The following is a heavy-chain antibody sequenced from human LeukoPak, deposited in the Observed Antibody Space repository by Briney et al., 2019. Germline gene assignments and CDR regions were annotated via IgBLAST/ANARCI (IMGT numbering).Heavy chain of an antibody. D-gene: IGHD3-16*01. CDR2: VSAYNGHT. V-gene: IGHV1-18*01. Sequence: ASVRVSCKASGYTSNSYGISWVRQAPGQGLEWMGWVSAYNGHTNYAQKFQGRVTMTTDTSTSTASMELRSLRTEDTALYYCAKARSFGLRNAFDIWGQGTIVTVSS. CDR1: GYTSNSYG. CDR3: AKARSFGLRNAFDI. J-gene: IGHJ3*02.